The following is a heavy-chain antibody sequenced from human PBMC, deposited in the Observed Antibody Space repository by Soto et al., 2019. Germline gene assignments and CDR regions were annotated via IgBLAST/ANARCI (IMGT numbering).Heavy chain of an antibody. J-gene: IGHJ5*02. CDR1: GGTFSSYA. D-gene: IGHD2-8*01. CDR2: IIPICGTA. V-gene: IGHV1-69*01. Sequence: QVQLVQSGAEVKKPGSSVKVSCKASGGTFSSYAISWVRQAPGQGLEWMGGIIPICGTANYAQKFQGRVTITADESTSTAYMELSSLRSEDTAVYYCAREKAGYCTNGVCYTGWFDPWGQGTLVTVSS. CDR3: AREKAGYCTNGVCYTGWFDP.